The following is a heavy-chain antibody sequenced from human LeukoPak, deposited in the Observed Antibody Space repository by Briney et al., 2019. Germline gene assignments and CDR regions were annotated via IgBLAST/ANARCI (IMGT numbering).Heavy chain of an antibody. CDR3: AKCSGGSCYASGAFDY. CDR2: ISSSGDAT. J-gene: IGHJ4*02. V-gene: IGHV3-23*01. CDR1: GFTFSNHA. Sequence: GGSLRVSCAASGFTFSNHAMSWVRQAPGKGLEWVSGISSSGDATWYADSVKGRFTISRDNSKNTVNLQMNSLRPEDTAVYYCAKCSGGSCYASGAFDYWGQGTLVTVSS. D-gene: IGHD2-15*01.